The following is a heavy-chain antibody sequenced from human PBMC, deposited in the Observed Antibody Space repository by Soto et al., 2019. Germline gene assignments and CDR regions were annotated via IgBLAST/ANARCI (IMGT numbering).Heavy chain of an antibody. CDR2: ISYDGSNK. J-gene: IGHJ3*02. CDR1: GFTFSSYA. Sequence: RGSLRLSCAASGFTFSSYAMHWVRQAPGKGLEWVAVISYDGSNKYYADSVKGRFTISRDNSKNTLYLQMNSLRAEDTAVYYCASSSIAAAINAFYIWGQGTMVTVSS. V-gene: IGHV3-30-3*01. CDR3: ASSSIAAAINAFYI. D-gene: IGHD6-13*01.